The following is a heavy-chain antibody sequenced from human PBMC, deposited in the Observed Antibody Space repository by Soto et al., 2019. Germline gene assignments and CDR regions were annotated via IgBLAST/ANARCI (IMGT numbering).Heavy chain of an antibody. CDR1: GFTFSSYS. V-gene: IGHV3-21*01. CDR3: ASFSLSGYDSLGAFDI. J-gene: IGHJ3*02. Sequence: GGSLRFSCAASGFTFSSYSMNWVRQAPGKGLEWVSSISSSSSYIYYADSVKGRFTISRDNAKNSLYLQMNSLRAEDTAVYYCASFSLSGYDSLGAFDIWGQGTMVTVSS. D-gene: IGHD5-12*01. CDR2: ISSSSSYI.